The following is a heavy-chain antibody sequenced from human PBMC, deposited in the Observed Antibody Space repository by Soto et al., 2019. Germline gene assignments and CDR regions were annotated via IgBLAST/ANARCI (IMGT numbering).Heavy chain of an antibody. J-gene: IGHJ5*02. V-gene: IGHV4-39*01. Sequence: QLQLQESGPGLVKPSETLSLTCTVSGGSISSSSYYWGWIRQPPGKGLEWIGSIYYSGSTYYNPSLKSRVTISVDTSKNQFSLKLSSVTAADTAVYYCARHVERNENWFDPWGQGTLVTVSS. D-gene: IGHD1-1*01. CDR1: GGSISSSSYY. CDR3: ARHVERNENWFDP. CDR2: IYYSGST.